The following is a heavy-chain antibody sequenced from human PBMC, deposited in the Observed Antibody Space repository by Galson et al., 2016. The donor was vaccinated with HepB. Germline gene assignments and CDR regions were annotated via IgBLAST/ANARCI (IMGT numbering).Heavy chain of an antibody. CDR3: ARDRLGWFDP. CDR1: GSIFSDYY. V-gene: IGHV3-69-1*01. CDR2: ISSVGIV. D-gene: IGHD3-16*01. Sequence: SLRLSCAASGSIFSDYYTNWVRQTPGKGLEWVAHISSVGIVYADSVKGRFTISRDNAKNSLYLQMNSLRVEDTAVYYCARDRLGWFDPWGQGTLVTVSS. J-gene: IGHJ5*02.